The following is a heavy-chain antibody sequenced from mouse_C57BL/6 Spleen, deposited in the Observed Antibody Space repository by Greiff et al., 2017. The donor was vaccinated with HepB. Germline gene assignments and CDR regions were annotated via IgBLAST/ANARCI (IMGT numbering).Heavy chain of an antibody. J-gene: IGHJ1*03. CDR2: IYPGDGDT. Sequence: VKLQESGAELVKPGASVKISCKASGYAFSSYWLNWVKQRPGKGLEWIGQIYPGDGDTNYNGKFKGKATLTAYKSSSTAYMQLSSLTSEDSAVYFCARGGYFDVWGTGTTVTVSS. V-gene: IGHV1-80*01. CDR1: GYAFSSYW. CDR3: ARGGYFDV.